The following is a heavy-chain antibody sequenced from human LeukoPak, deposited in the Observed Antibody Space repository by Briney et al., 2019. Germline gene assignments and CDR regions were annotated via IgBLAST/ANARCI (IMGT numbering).Heavy chain of an antibody. CDR2: ISYDGSNK. Sequence: GRSLRLSCAASGFTFSSYAMHWVRQAPGKGLEWVAVISYDGSNKYYADSVKGRFTISRDNSKNTLYLQMNSLRAEDTAVYYCASPKSPYSSSSYFDYWGQGTLVTVSS. V-gene: IGHV3-30*04. CDR1: GFTFSSYA. CDR3: ASPKSPYSSSSYFDY. D-gene: IGHD6-6*01. J-gene: IGHJ4*02.